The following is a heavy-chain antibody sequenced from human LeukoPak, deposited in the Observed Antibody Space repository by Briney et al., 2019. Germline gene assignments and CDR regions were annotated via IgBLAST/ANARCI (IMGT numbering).Heavy chain of an antibody. D-gene: IGHD2-15*01. CDR2: IIPILGIA. CDR3: ARDSVHRSGGSCYGDYYYYGMEV. V-gene: IGHV1-69*04. Sequence: ASVTVSCKASGGTFSSYAISWVRQAPGQGLEWMGRIIPILGIANYAQKFQGRVTITADKSTSTGYMELSSLRSEDTAVYYCARDSVHRSGGSCYGDYYYYGMEVWGQGTTVTVSS. CDR1: GGTFSSYA. J-gene: IGHJ6*01.